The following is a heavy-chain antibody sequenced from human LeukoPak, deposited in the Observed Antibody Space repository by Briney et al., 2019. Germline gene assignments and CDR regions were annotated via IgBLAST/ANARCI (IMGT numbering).Heavy chain of an antibody. Sequence: GGSLRLSCAASGFTFSSYAMSWVRQAPGKGLEWVSAISGSGGSTYYADSAKGRFTISRDNSKNTLYLQMNSLRAEDTAVYYCARDNYNTSSFDFWSGGDDYYMDVWGKGTTVTVSS. D-gene: IGHD3-3*01. J-gene: IGHJ6*03. CDR3: ARDNYNTSSFDFWSGGDDYYMDV. CDR1: GFTFSSYA. CDR2: ISGSGGST. V-gene: IGHV3-23*01.